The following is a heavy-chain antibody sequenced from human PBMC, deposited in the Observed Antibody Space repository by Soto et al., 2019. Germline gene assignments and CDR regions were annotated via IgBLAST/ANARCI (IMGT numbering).Heavy chain of an antibody. CDR2: ISWNSGSI. J-gene: IGHJ3*02. CDR3: AKDRNNHDNTGEAFDI. V-gene: IGHV3-9*01. CDR1: GFTFDDYA. D-gene: IGHD3-10*01. Sequence: QPGGSLRLSCAASGFTFDDYAMHWVRQAPGKGLEWVSGISWNSGSIGYADSVKGRFTISRDNAKNSLYLQMNSLRAEDTALYYCAKDRNNHDNTGEAFDIWGQGTMVTVSS.